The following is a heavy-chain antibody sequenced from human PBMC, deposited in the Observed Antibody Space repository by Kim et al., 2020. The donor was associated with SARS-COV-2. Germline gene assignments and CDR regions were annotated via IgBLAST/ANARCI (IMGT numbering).Heavy chain of an antibody. CDR1: GGSISSSSYY. D-gene: IGHD6-6*01. CDR2: IYYSGST. Sequence: SETLSLTCTVSGGSISSSSYYWGWIRQPPGKGLEWIGSIYYSGSTYYNPSLKSRVTISVDTSKNQFSLKLSSVTAADTAVYYCARGGGTSIAARLKSYYYYGMDVWGQGTTVTVSS. V-gene: IGHV4-39*07. CDR3: ARGGGTSIAARLKSYYYYGMDV. J-gene: IGHJ6*02.